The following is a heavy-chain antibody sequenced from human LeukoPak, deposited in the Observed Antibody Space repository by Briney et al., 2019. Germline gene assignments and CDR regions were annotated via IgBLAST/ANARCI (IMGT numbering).Heavy chain of an antibody. CDR3: AKGDGSSWGNYYLDY. CDR2: ISSSGSYV. CDR1: GFTFSTYS. J-gene: IGHJ4*02. D-gene: IGHD6-13*01. Sequence: PGGSLRLSCAASGFTFSTYSMNWVRQAPGKGLEWVSSISSSGSYVYYADSLKGRFTISRDNAKNSLYLQMNSLRAEDTAVYYCAKGDGSSWGNYYLDYWGQGTLVTVSS. V-gene: IGHV3-21*01.